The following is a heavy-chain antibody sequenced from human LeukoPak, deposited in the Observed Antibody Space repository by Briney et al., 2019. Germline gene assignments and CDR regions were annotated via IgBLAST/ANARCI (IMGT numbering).Heavy chain of an antibody. CDR1: GLSISNNY. V-gene: IGHV3-53*01. CDR2: ISGGGNT. Sequence: GGSLRLSCAASGLSISNNYMNWVRQAPGKGLEWVSTISGGGNTYDAGSVKGRFTISRDNSKNMLYLQMNNLRAEDTAVYYCAKDLHNYGMDVWGQGTMVTVSS. J-gene: IGHJ6*02. CDR3: AKDLHNYGMDV.